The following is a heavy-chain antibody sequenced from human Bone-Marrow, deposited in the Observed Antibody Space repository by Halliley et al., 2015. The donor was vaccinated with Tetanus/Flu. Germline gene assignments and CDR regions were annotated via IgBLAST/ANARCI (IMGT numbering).Heavy chain of an antibody. CDR2: IYPGDSAT. CDR3: ARSGIFADPGF. V-gene: IGHV5-51*01. Sequence: QLVQSGAEVRKTGESLNISCQASGVSFTSNWIGWVRQKPGKGLEWMGIIYPGDSATRYSPSFQGQVTISADRSTSTTFLQWDSLRASDTAVYYCARSGIFADPGFWGQGTLVTVSS. CDR1: GVSFTSNW. J-gene: IGHJ4*02. D-gene: IGHD1-1*01.